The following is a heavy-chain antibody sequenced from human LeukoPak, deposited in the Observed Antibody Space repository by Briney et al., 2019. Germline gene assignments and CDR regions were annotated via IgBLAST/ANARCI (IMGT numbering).Heavy chain of an antibody. CDR3: ARAPIYYYDSSGYDQNFDY. CDR1: GGSISSYY. D-gene: IGHD3-22*01. CDR2: IYYSGST. Sequence: SETLSLTCTVSGGSISSYYWSWIRQPPGKGLGWIGYIYYSGSTNYNPSLKSRVTISVDTSKNQFSLKLSSVTAADTAVYYCARAPIYYYDSSGYDQNFDYWGQEPWSPSPQ. J-gene: IGHJ4*01. V-gene: IGHV4-59*01.